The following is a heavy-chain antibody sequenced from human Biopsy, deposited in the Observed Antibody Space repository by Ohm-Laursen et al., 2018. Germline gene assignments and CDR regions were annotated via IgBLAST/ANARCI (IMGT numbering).Heavy chain of an antibody. CDR2: IITVSETA. CDR1: GYSFSTYD. Sequence: GSSVKVSCNASGYSFSTYDVNWVRQAPGHGLEWMGGIITVSETAGYAERFQGRVTITADVTTTTAYMELRSLRSEDTAVYYCAADINVWNVNYWGQGTQVTVSS. D-gene: IGHD1-1*01. CDR3: AADINVWNVNY. J-gene: IGHJ4*02. V-gene: IGHV1-69*01.